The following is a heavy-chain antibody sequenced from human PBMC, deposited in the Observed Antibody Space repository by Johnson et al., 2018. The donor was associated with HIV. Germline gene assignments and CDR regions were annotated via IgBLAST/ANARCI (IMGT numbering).Heavy chain of an antibody. CDR3: ASGLINDYVWGSYRYGDAFDM. J-gene: IGHJ3*02. CDR1: GFTFSSYA. D-gene: IGHD3-16*02. Sequence: QVQVVESGGGVVQPGRSLRLSCAASGFTFSSYAMHWVRQAPGKGLEWVAVVSYGGSYKDYADSVKGRFTVSRDNSKNTLFLQMNSLRAEDTAVYYCASGLINDYVWGSYRYGDAFDMWGQGTMVTVSS. V-gene: IGHV3-30*04. CDR2: VSYGGSYK.